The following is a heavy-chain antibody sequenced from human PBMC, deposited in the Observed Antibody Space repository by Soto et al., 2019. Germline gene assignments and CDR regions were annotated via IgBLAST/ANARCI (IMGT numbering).Heavy chain of an antibody. D-gene: IGHD2-21*01. CDR2: IYSSGTT. CDR1: GDSIRSSSYS. Sequence: SETLSLTCPVSGDSIRSSSYSWDWIRQPPGKGLEWIGCIYSSGTTYYNPSLKGRVTMSVDTSKNQFSLKLTSVNTADTAIYYCTRGGDPYKTGHWGQGTLVTVSS. V-gene: IGHV4-39*07. J-gene: IGHJ4*02. CDR3: TRGGDPYKTGH.